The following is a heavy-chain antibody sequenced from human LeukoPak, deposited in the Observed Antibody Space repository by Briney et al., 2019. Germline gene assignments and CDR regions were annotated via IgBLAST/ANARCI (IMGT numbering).Heavy chain of an antibody. J-gene: IGHJ6*03. V-gene: IGHV4-39*07. Sequence: PSETLSLTCTVSGGSISSYYWGWIRQPPGKGLEWIGSIYYSGSTYYNPSLKSRVTISVDTSKNQFSLKLSPVTAADTAVYYCARDSRSSSSTPYYYYMDVWGKGTTVTVSS. CDR3: ARDSRSSSSTPYYYYMDV. CDR1: GGSISSYY. D-gene: IGHD6-6*01. CDR2: IYYSGST.